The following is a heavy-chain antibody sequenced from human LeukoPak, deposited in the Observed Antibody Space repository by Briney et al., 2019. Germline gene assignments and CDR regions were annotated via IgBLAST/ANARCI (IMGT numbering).Heavy chain of an antibody. Sequence: GGSLSLSCAASGFTFSSYGMSWVRQAPGKGLEWVSVISGSGGSTYYADSVKGRFTISRDNSKNTLYLQMNSLRAEDTAVYYCAKTRGWPYYFDYWGQGTLVPVSS. CDR1: GFTFSSYG. D-gene: IGHD6-19*01. CDR2: ISGSGGST. V-gene: IGHV3-23*01. CDR3: AKTRGWPYYFDY. J-gene: IGHJ4*02.